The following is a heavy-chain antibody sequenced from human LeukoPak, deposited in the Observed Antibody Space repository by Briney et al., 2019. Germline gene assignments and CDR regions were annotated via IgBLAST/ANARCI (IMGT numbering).Heavy chain of an antibody. Sequence: GGSLRLSCAASGFTFSSYSMNWVRQAPGKGLEWPSYITSSSSTIYYADSVKGRFTVSRDNAKNSLYLQMNSLRADDTAMYYCARLRSFGYYYNGMDVWGQGTTVTVSS. J-gene: IGHJ6*02. V-gene: IGHV3-48*04. CDR3: ARLRSFGYYYNGMDV. D-gene: IGHD3-3*01. CDR1: GFTFSSYS. CDR2: ITSSSSTI.